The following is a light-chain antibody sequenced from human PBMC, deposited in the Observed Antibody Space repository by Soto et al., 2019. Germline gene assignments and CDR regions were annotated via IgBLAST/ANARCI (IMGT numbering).Light chain of an antibody. CDR2: DVN. Sequence: QSVLTQPRSVSGSPGQSVTISCTGTSSDVGGYNYVSWYQHHPGKAPKLMIYDVNKRPSGVPDHFSGSKSGNTASLTISGLQAEDEADYYCCSYAGSYTWVFGGGTKLTVL. J-gene: IGLJ3*02. V-gene: IGLV2-11*01. CDR3: CSYAGSYTWV. CDR1: SSDVGGYNY.